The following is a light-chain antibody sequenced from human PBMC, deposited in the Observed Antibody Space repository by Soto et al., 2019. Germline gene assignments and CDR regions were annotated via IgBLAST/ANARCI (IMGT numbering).Light chain of an antibody. V-gene: IGLV2-8*01. CDR3: SSYAGSSHVV. CDR1: SSDVGGYNF. Sequence: QSVLTQPPSASGSPGQSVTISCTGTSSDVGGYNFVSWYQQHPGKAPKLMIYEVTKRPSGVPDRFSGSKSGNTASLTVSGLLADDEADYYCSSYAGSSHVVFGGGTKLTVL. J-gene: IGLJ2*01. CDR2: EVT.